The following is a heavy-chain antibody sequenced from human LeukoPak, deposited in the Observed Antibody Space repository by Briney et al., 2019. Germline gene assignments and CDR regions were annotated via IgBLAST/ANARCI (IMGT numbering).Heavy chain of an antibody. CDR2: INPNSGGT. CDR3: AGDKVALITYYYYGMDV. D-gene: IGHD2-15*01. V-gene: IGHV1-2*02. CDR1: GYTFTGYY. J-gene: IGHJ6*02. Sequence: ASVKVSCKASGYTFTGYYMHWVRQAPGQGLEWMGWINPNSGGTNYAQKFQGRVTMTRDTSISTAYMELSRLRSDDTAVYYCAGDKVALITYYYYGMDVWGQGTTVTVSS.